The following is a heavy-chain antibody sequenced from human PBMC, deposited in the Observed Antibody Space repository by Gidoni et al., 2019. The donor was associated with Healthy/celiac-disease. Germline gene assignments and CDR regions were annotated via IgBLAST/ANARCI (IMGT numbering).Heavy chain of an antibody. CDR3: AHSAVPAGEGGWFDP. CDR1: GFSLSTSGVG. V-gene: IGHV2-5*01. Sequence: QITLKDSGPTLLTPTQTLTLTCTFSGFSLSTSGVGVGWIPQPPGKALEWLALSNWYDDKRYSPSLKSRLTITKDTSKIQVVLTMTNMDPVDTATYYCAHSAVPAGEGGWFDPWGQGTLVTVSS. J-gene: IGHJ5*02. D-gene: IGHD2-2*01. CDR2: SNWYDDK.